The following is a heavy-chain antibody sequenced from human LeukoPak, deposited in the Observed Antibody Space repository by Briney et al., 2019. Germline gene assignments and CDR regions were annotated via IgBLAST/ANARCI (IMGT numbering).Heavy chain of an antibody. CDR3: AAQSYYGSGSLYYYYGMDV. CDR2: IVVGSGST. CDR1: GFTFTSSA. D-gene: IGHD3-10*01. Sequence: SVKVSCKASGFTFTSSAVQWVRQAPGQGLEWIGWIVVGSGSTNYAQNFQERVTITRDMSTSTAYMELSSLRSEDTAVYYCAAQSYYGSGSLYYYYGMDVWGQGTTVTVSS. J-gene: IGHJ6*02. V-gene: IGHV1-58*01.